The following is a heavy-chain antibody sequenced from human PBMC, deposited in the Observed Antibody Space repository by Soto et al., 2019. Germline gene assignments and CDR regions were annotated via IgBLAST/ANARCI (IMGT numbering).Heavy chain of an antibody. V-gene: IGHV4-39*01. CDR2: IYYSGST. J-gene: IGHJ4*02. CDR3: ARRGSSSWYGY. CDR1: GGSISSSSYY. Sequence: QLQLQESGPGLVKPSETLSLTCTVSGGSISSSSYYWGWIRQPPGKGLEWIGSIYYSGSTYYNPSLKRRVTISVDTSKNQFSLKLSSVTAAYTAVYYCARRGSSSWYGYWGQGTLVTVSS. D-gene: IGHD6-13*01.